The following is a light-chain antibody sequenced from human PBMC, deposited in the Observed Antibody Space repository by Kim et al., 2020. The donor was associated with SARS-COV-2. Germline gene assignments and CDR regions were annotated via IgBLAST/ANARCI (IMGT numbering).Light chain of an antibody. CDR1: TSNIGGNA. CDR3: AAWDDSLNAYV. J-gene: IGLJ1*01. V-gene: IGLV1-44*01. CDR2: TND. Sequence: QSVTISCSGTTSNIGGNAVNWFQQLPGAAPKLLIYTNDQRPSGVPERFSGSKSGTSASLAISGLQSEDESDYYCAAWDDSLNAYVFGTGTKVTVL.